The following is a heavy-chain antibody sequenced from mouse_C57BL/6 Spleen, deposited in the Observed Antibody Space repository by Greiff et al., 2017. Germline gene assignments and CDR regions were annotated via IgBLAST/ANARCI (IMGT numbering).Heavy chain of an antibody. CDR2: INYDGSST. Sequence: DVKLVESEGGLVQPGSSMKLSCTASGFTFSDYYMAWVRQVPEKGLEWVANINYDGSSTYYLDSLKSRFIISRDNAKNILYLQMSSLKSEDTATYYCARDDYYAFDYWGQGTTLTVSS. CDR1: GFTFSDYY. D-gene: IGHD1-1*01. V-gene: IGHV5-16*01. CDR3: ARDDYYAFDY. J-gene: IGHJ2*01.